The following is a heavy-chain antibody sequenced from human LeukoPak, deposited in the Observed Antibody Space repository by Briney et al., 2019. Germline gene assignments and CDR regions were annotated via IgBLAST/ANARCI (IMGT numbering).Heavy chain of an antibody. CDR2: IKQDGGQR. J-gene: IGHJ4*02. D-gene: IGHD6-6*01. CDR1: GFTFSDYL. CDR3: ARRGGSSSRRSPIDY. Sequence: GGSLRLSCTASGFTFSDYLMTWVRQAPGKGPEWVANIKQDGGQRYYVDSVRGRFTISRDNAKNSLFLQMNGLRAEDTAVYYCARRGGSSSRRSPIDYWGQGTLVTVSS. V-gene: IGHV3-7*01.